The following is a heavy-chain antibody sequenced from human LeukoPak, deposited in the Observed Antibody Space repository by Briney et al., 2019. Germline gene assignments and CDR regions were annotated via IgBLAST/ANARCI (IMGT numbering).Heavy chain of an antibody. CDR2: LSYDGSTK. D-gene: IGHD1-26*01. V-gene: IGHV3-30-3*01. CDR1: GFTFSSYA. CDR3: ARGGSYYFDY. Sequence: QTGGSLRLSCAASGFTFSSYAMYWVRQAPDKGLEWVAVLSYDGSTKSYADSVKGRFTISRDNAKNSLNLQMNSLRAEDTAVYYCARGGSYYFDYWGQGTLVTVSS. J-gene: IGHJ4*02.